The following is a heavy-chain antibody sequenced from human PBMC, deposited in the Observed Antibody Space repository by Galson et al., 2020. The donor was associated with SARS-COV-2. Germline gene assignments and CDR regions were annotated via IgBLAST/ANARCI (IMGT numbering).Heavy chain of an antibody. V-gene: IGHV3-21*01. CDR2: VSSGSSYI. J-gene: IGHJ4*02. Sequence: TGGSLRLSCTASGFNFSSSNMNWVRQAPGKGLECVSYVSSGSSYIYYADSVKGRFTISRDNAKNSLYLQMNSLRAEDTAIYYCATDPKFCDGNNCGGHWVQGTLVTVSS. CDR3: ATDPKFCDGNNCGGH. CDR1: GFNFSSSN. D-gene: IGHD2-21*01.